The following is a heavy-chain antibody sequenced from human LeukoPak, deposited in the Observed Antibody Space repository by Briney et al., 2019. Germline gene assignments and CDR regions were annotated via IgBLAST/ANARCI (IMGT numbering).Heavy chain of an antibody. Sequence: GGSLRLSCAASGFTFSSYWMHWVRQAPGKGLEWISYISSSSVTIYYADSVKGRFTISRDNAKNSLYLQMNSLRAEDTAVYYCARDVIGCAYDYWGQGTLVTVSS. D-gene: IGHD2/OR15-2a*01. CDR3: ARDVIGCAYDY. CDR1: GFTFSSYW. V-gene: IGHV3-48*01. J-gene: IGHJ4*02. CDR2: ISSSSVTI.